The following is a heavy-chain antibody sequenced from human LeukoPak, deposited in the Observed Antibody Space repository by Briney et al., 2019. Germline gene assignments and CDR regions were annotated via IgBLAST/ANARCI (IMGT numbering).Heavy chain of an antibody. J-gene: IGHJ4*02. Sequence: PETLSLTCAVYGGFFSGYYWSWIRQPPGKGREWIGEINHSGSTNDNPSLKRRVTISVDTSKNQFSLKLSSVTAADTAVYYWARARGPITMIVVVITRLFDYWGQGTLVTVSS. CDR2: INHSGST. CDR1: GGFFSGYY. V-gene: IGHV4-34*01. D-gene: IGHD3-22*01. CDR3: ARARGPITMIVVVITRLFDY.